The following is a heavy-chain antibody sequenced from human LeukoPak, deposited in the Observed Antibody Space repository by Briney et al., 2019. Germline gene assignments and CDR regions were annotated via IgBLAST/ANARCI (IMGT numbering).Heavy chain of an antibody. CDR2: ISAYNGDT. CDR3: ARANRRGYTGCDY. J-gene: IGHJ4*02. V-gene: IGHV1-18*01. D-gene: IGHD5-12*01. Sequence: PWGSVKVSCKASGYTFTNYGISWVRQAPGQGLEWMGWISAYNGDTNYAQKLQGRVTMTTDTSTSTAYMELRSLRSDDTAVYYCARANRRGYTGCDYWGQGTLVTVSS. CDR1: GYTFTNYG.